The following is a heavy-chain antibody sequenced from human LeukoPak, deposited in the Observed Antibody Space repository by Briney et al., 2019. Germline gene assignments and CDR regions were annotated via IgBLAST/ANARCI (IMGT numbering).Heavy chain of an antibody. Sequence: SETLSLTCTVSGGSISSYYWSWIRQPAGKGLEWIGRIYTSGSTTYNPSLKSRVTISVDTSKNQFSLKLSSVTAADTAVYYCARDNIVVVAATKAYYFDYWGQGTLVTVSS. CDR3: ARDNIVVVAATKAYYFDY. J-gene: IGHJ4*02. D-gene: IGHD2-15*01. V-gene: IGHV4-4*07. CDR1: GGSISSYY. CDR2: IYTSGST.